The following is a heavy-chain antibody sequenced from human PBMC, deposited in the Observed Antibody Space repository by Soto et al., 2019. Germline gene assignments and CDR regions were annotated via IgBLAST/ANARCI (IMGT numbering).Heavy chain of an antibody. J-gene: IGHJ4*02. CDR1: GFTFSSYS. Sequence: GGSLRLSCAASGFTFSSYSMNWVRQAPGKGLEWVSSISSSSSYIYYADSVKGRFTLSRDNAKNSLYLQMNSLRAGDTAVYYCERDRRVTTFDYWGQGTLVTVSS. CDR2: ISSSSSYI. D-gene: IGHD4-17*01. CDR3: ERDRRVTTFDY. V-gene: IGHV3-21*01.